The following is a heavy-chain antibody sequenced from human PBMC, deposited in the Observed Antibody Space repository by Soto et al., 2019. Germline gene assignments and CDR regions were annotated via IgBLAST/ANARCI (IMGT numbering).Heavy chain of an antibody. CDR1: GFIFNNYA. V-gene: IGHV3-23*01. J-gene: IGHJ4*02. D-gene: IGHD5-18*01. CDR2: VTASGGGT. Sequence: GVLILSFAAAGFIFNNYAMTWVRQAPGKGLEWVSTVTASGGGTFYANSVKGRFTISRDNSRNTLHLQMSSLRVEDTDLYYCAKPLVPALTAKFGYWGQGTLVTVYS. CDR3: AKPLVPALTAKFGY.